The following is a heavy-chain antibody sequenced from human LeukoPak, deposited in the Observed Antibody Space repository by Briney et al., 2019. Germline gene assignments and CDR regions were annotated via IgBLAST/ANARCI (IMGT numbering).Heavy chain of an antibody. CDR3: AKDLTGWLGFDY. J-gene: IGHJ4*02. D-gene: IGHD7-27*01. V-gene: IGHV3-23*01. CDR1: GFTFSSYA. Sequence: GGPLRLSCAASGFTFSSYAMSWVRQAPGKGLEWVSAISGSGGSTYYADSVKGRFTISRDNSKNTLYLQMNSLRAEDTAVYYCAKDLTGWLGFDYWGQGTLVTVSS. CDR2: ISGSGGST.